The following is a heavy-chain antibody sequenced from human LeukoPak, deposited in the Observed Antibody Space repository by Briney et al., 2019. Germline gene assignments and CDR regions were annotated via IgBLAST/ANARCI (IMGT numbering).Heavy chain of an antibody. D-gene: IGHD2-2*01. CDR2: ISGSGGST. Sequence: GGSLRLSCAASGFTFTIYSMNWVRQAPGKGLEWVSAISGSGGSTFYADSVKGRFTISRDNSKNTLFLQMNGLRAEDTAVYYCARDRSCSGSSCNVGSWGQGTMVTVSS. CDR3: ARDRSCSGSSCNVGS. J-gene: IGHJ3*01. V-gene: IGHV3-23*01. CDR1: GFTFTIYS.